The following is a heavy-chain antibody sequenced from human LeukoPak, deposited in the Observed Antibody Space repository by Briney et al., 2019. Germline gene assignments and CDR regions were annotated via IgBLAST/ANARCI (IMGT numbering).Heavy chain of an antibody. CDR2: IISILGTA. CDR3: AKRNCTGGSCYDGRGWFDP. V-gene: IGHV1-69*13. CDR1: GGTFSTYT. D-gene: IGHD2-15*01. J-gene: IGHJ5*02. Sequence: ASVKVSCKASGGTFSTYTFTGVRQSPGQGLEWMGVIISILGTANYAQKFQGKLTLTAAESTRTVYIELSSLRSEDTAVYYCAKRNCTGGSCYDGRGWFDPWGQGTLVTVSS.